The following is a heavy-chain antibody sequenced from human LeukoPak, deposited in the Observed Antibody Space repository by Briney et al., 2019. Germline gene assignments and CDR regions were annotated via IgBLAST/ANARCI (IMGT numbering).Heavy chain of an antibody. CDR1: GFTFSSYW. J-gene: IGHJ3*02. CDR3: ARDHEGLLWLKAFDI. V-gene: IGHV3-7*03. Sequence: PGGSLRLSCAASGFTFSSYWMSWVRQAPGKGLEWVANIKQDGSEKYYVDSVKGRFTISRDNAKNSLYLQMNSLSAEDTAVYYCARDHEGLLWLKAFDIWGQGTMVTVSS. CDR2: IKQDGSEK. D-gene: IGHD5-18*01.